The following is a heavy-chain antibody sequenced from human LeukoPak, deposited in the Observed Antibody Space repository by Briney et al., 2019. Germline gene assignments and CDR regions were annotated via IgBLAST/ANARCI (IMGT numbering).Heavy chain of an antibody. CDR2: IYYSGGN. CDR3: ARGPYYFDS. Sequence: PSETLSLTCTVSGGSISSSGYYWGWIRQPPGKGLGWIGSIYYSGGNYYNPSLNSRVTISVDTSKDQFSLRLSSVTAADTAVYYCARGPYYFDSWGPGTLVTVSS. J-gene: IGHJ4*02. V-gene: IGHV4-39*07. CDR1: GGSISSSGYY.